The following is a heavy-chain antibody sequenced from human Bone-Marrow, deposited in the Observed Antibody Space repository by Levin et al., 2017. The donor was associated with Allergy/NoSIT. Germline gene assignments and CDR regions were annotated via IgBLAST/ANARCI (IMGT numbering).Heavy chain of an antibody. CDR2: IKQDGSEK. V-gene: IGHV3-7*01. D-gene: IGHD7-27*01. CDR1: GFTFNTYW. CDR3: ARDSNWGPGKICDP. Sequence: GGSLRLSCAASGFTFNTYWMTWVRQAPGKGLEWVANIKQDGSEKYYVDSVKGRFTISRDNTKNSLYLQMDSLRGEDTAVYYCARDSNWGPGKICDPWGQGTLVTVSS. J-gene: IGHJ5*02.